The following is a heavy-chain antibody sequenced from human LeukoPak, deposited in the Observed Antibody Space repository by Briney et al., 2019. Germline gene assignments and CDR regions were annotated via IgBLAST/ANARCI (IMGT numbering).Heavy chain of an antibody. D-gene: IGHD5-24*01. Sequence: SETLSLTCTVSGASISSESYYWTWIRQPAGKGLEWIGRIYNTGSTKHNPSLKSRVTISIDTSKNQFSLKLNSVTAADTAVYYCARVMAVNPDWFDPWGQGTLVTVSS. V-gene: IGHV4-61*02. CDR1: GASISSESYY. CDR3: ARVMAVNPDWFDP. J-gene: IGHJ5*02. CDR2: IYNTGST.